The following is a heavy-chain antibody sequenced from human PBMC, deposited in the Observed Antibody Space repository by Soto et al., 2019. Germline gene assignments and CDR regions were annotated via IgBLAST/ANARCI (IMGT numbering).Heavy chain of an antibody. V-gene: IGHV1-69*12. CDR3: ATGGSGYLNDAFDI. CDR2: IIPIFGTA. D-gene: IGHD3-22*01. CDR1: GGTFSSYA. J-gene: IGHJ3*02. Sequence: QVQLVQSGAEVKKPGSSVKVSCKASGGTFSSYAISWVRQAPGQGLEWMGGIIPIFGTANYAQKFQGRVTXXAXEXXSTAYMELASLRSEETAVYYCATGGSGYLNDAFDIWGQGTMVTVSS.